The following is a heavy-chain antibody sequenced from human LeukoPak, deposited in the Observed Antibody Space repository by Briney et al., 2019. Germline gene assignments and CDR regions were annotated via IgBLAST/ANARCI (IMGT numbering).Heavy chain of an antibody. D-gene: IGHD3-10*01. CDR3: GRDITMGRGVIKQDY. CDR1: GYTFSGYY. CDR2: ISPNSGGT. V-gene: IGHV1-2*06. Sequence: ASVKVSCKASGYTFSGYYMHWVRQAPGQGLEWMGRISPNSGGTNYAQKFQGRLTMTRDTSISTAYLELSRLRSDDTAVYYCGRDITMGRGVIKQDYWGQGTLVTVSS. J-gene: IGHJ4*02.